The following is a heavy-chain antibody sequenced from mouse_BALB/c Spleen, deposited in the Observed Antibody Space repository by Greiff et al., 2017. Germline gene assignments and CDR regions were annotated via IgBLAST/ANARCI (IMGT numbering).Heavy chain of an antibody. D-gene: IGHD1-1*01. CDR2: IYPGGGYT. V-gene: IGHV1-63*02. J-gene: IGHJ4*01. CDR3: ARANYYGSSRYAMDY. CDR1: GYTFTNYW. Sequence: QVQLKESGAELVRPGTSVKISCKASGYTFTNYWLGWVKQRPGHGLEWIGDIYPGGGYTNYNEKFKGKATLTADTSSSTAYMQLSSLTSEDSAVYFCARANYYGSSRYAMDYWGQGTSVTVSS.